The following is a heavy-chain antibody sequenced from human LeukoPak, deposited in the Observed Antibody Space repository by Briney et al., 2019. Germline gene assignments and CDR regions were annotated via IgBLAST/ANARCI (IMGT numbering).Heavy chain of an antibody. Sequence: GSLRLSCAASGFTFSIYAMNWVRQAPGKGLEWIGSIYYSGSTYYNPSLKSRVTISVDTSKNQFSLKLSSVTAADTAVYYCARGWGHNVLRFLEWLKVWFDPWGQGTLVTVSS. CDR2: IYYSGST. CDR1: GFTFSIYA. CDR3: ARGWGHNVLRFLEWLKVWFDP. V-gene: IGHV4-38-2*01. J-gene: IGHJ5*02. D-gene: IGHD3-3*01.